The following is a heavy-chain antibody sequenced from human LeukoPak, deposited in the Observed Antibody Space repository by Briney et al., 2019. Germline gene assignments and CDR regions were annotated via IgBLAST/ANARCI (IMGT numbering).Heavy chain of an antibody. V-gene: IGHV1-69*05. CDR3: AREIRGSDAYFDY. J-gene: IGHJ4*02. CDR1: GDTFSSYA. CDR2: IIPIFGTA. D-gene: IGHD3-10*01. Sequence: SVKVSCKASGDTFSSYAISWVRQAPGQGLEWMGRIIPIFGTANYAQKFQGRVTITTDESTSTAYMELSSLRSEDTAVYYCAREIRGSDAYFDYWGQGTLVTVSS.